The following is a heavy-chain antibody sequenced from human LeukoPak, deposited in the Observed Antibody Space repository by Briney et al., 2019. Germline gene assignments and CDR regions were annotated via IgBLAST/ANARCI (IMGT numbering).Heavy chain of an antibody. D-gene: IGHD3-16*02. CDR2: ISYGESNQ. Sequence: PGGSLRLSCAASGFTFSNYAMHWVRQAPGKGLEWVAMISYGESNQCYVDSVKGRFTISRDNSKKSLYLQMNGLRPDDTALYYCAREGAIVGNAFDLWGLGTMVIVSS. V-gene: IGHV3-30-3*01. CDR3: AREGAIVGNAFDL. J-gene: IGHJ3*01. CDR1: GFTFSNYA.